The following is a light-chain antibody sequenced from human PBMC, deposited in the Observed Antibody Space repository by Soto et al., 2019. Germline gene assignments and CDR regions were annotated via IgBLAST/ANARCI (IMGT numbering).Light chain of an antibody. CDR1: SSDVGGYNY. J-gene: IGLJ1*01. V-gene: IGLV2-14*01. CDR3: SAYTRSSTAYV. Sequence: QSALTQPASVSGSPGQSITISCTGTSSDVGGYNYVSWYQQHPGKAPKLMIYDVSNRPSRVSNRFSGSKSGNTASLPISGLQAEDEADYYCSAYTRSSTAYVFGTGTKLTVL. CDR2: DVS.